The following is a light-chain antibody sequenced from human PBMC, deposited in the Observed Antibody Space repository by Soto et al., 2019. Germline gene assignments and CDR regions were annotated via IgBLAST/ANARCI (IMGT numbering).Light chain of an antibody. V-gene: IGLV1-40*01. CDR1: SSNFGAGYD. J-gene: IGLJ3*02. CDR2: GNS. CDR3: QSYDSSLSGPPWV. Sequence: QSVLTQPPSVSGAPGQRVTISCTGSSSNFGAGYDVHWYQQLPGTAPKLLIYGNSNRPSGVPDRFSGSKSGTSASLAITGLQAEDEADYYCQSYDSSLSGPPWVFGGGTKVTVL.